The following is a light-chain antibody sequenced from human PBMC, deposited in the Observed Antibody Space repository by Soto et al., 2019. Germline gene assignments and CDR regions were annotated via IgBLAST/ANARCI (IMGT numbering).Light chain of an antibody. J-gene: IGKJ1*01. V-gene: IGKV3-11*01. CDR3: QQRSKFLWT. CDR2: DTS. CDR1: QSVINY. Sequence: EIVLTQSPATLSLSPGERATLSCRASQSVINYLAWDQQKPGQAPRLLMYDTSNRAPGIPARFSGSGSGTDFTLTISGLEPEDFAVYFCQQRSKFLWTFGQGTKVEI.